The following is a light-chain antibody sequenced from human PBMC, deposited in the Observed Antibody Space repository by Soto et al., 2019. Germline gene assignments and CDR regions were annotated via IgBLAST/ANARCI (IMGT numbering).Light chain of an antibody. CDR3: QQYYTDSHT. CDR1: QTISSW. J-gene: IGKJ5*01. CDR2: KAS. Sequence: DIQMTQSPSTLSGSVGDRVTITCRASQTISSWLAWYQQKPGKAPKLLIYKASTLKSGVPSRFSGSGSGTEFTLTISCLQSEDFATYYCQQYYTDSHTFGQGTRLEIK. V-gene: IGKV1-5*03.